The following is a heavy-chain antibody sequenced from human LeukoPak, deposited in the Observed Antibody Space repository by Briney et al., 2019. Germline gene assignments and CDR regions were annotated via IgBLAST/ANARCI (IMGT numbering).Heavy chain of an antibody. CDR3: AREAEAFDI. CDR1: GFTFSSYW. J-gene: IGHJ3*02. V-gene: IGHV3-7*01. CDR2: IKQDGSEK. Sequence: RGSLRLSCAASGFTFSSYWMSWVRQAPGKGLEWVANIKQDGSEKYYVDSVKGRFTISRDNSKNTLYLQMNSLGPEDTAVYYCAREAEAFDIWGQGTMVTVSS.